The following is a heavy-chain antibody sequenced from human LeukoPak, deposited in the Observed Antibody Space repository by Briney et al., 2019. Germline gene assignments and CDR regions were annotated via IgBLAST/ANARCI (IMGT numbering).Heavy chain of an antibody. V-gene: IGHV3-7*01. CDR3: ASERPSSSWYDL. CDR1: GFPFSSYW. CDR2: IKGDGSEK. D-gene: IGHD6-13*01. Sequence: PGGSLRLSCAASGFPFSSYWRTWVCQAPGKGLEWVANIKGDGSEKYYVHSVKGRFTISRDNAKDSLYLQMDSLRAEDTALYYCASERPSSSWYDLWGQGTLVTVSS. J-gene: IGHJ5*02.